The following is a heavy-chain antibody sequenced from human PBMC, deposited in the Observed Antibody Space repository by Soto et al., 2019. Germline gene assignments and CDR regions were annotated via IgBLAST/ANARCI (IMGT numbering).Heavy chain of an antibody. CDR3: TTEGLLWFGEPPQD. D-gene: IGHD3-10*01. CDR2: IKSKTDGGTT. J-gene: IGHJ4*02. V-gene: IGHV3-15*01. Sequence: GGSLRLSCAASGFTFSNAWMSWVRQAPGKGLEWVGRIKSKTDGGTTDYAASVKGRFTISRDDSKNTLYLQMNSLKTEDTAVYYCTTEGLLWFGEPPQDWGQGTLVTVSS. CDR1: GFTFSNAW.